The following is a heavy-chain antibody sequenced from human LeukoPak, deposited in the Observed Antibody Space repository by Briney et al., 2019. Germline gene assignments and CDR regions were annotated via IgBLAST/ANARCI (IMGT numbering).Heavy chain of an antibody. CDR1: GYTFTGYY. D-gene: IGHD5-18*01. J-gene: IGHJ5*02. Sequence: ASLKVSCKASGYTFTGYYMHWGRQAPGQGLEWMGWINPNSGGTNYAQKFQGRVTMTRDTSISTAYMELSRLRSDDTAVYYCATDTRGYSSYDPWGKGTLVTVSS. CDR3: ATDTRGYSSYDP. V-gene: IGHV1-2*02. CDR2: INPNSGGT.